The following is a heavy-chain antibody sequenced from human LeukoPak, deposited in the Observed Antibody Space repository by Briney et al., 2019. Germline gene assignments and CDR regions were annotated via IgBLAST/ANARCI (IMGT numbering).Heavy chain of an antibody. Sequence: PGGSLRLSCTASGFTFGDYAMTWVRQAPGKGLEWVGFIRSKAYGGTTESAASVKGRFTISRDDSKSIAYLQMNSLKTEDTALYYCTRWVKESRLLGWPQDYWGQGTLVTVSS. D-gene: IGHD3-3*01. J-gene: IGHJ4*02. V-gene: IGHV3-49*04. CDR2: IRSKAYGGTT. CDR1: GFTFGDYA. CDR3: TRWVKESRLLGWPQDY.